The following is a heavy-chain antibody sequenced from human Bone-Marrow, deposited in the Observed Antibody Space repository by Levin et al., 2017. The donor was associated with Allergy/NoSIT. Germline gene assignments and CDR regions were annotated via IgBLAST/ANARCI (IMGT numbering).Heavy chain of an antibody. CDR2: IYWDDDK. Sequence: SGPTLVKPTQTLTLTCTFSGFSLSTSGVGVGWIRQPPGKALEWLALIYWDDDKRYSPSLKSRLTITKDTSKNQVVLTMTNMDPVDTATYYCAHSRSYSSGWYLKGAEAYWYFDLWGRGTLVTVSS. V-gene: IGHV2-5*02. D-gene: IGHD6-19*01. CDR1: GFSLSTSGVG. J-gene: IGHJ2*01. CDR3: AHSRSYSSGWYLKGAEAYWYFDL.